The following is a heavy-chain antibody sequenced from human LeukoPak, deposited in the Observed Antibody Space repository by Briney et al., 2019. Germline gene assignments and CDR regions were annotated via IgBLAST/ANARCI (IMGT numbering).Heavy chain of an antibody. Sequence: ASVKVSCKASGYTFTSYGISWVRQAPGQGLEWMGWISTYNGYANYAQKLQGRVTMTTETSTSTAYMELRSLRSDDTAVYYCARNSSDWYGYMDVWGKGTTATVSS. CDR2: ISTYNGYA. D-gene: IGHD6-19*01. CDR3: ARNSSDWYGYMDV. V-gene: IGHV1-18*01. CDR1: GYTFTSYG. J-gene: IGHJ6*04.